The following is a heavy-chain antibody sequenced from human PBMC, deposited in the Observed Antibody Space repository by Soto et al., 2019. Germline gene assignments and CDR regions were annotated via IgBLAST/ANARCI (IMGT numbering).Heavy chain of an antibody. V-gene: IGHV3-23*01. CDR2: ISGSGGST. D-gene: IGHD3-22*01. CDR3: AKDLSWASSYDSSVGDAFDI. Sequence: GGSLRLSCAASGFSFSSYAMSWVRQAPAKGLEWVSAISGSGGSTYYADSVKGRFTISRDNSKNTLYLQMNSLRAEDTAVYYCAKDLSWASSYDSSVGDAFDIWGQGTMVTVSS. J-gene: IGHJ3*02. CDR1: GFSFSSYA.